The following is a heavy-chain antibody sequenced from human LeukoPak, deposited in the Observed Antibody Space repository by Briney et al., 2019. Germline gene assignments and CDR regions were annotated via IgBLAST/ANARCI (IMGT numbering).Heavy chain of an antibody. Sequence: GGSLRLSCAASGFTFNNYAMNWVRQAPGKGLQWVSAVSGDGQRTFYADSVKGRFTIFRDNSMNTPSLQMNSLRVEDTAVYYCAKEQDNLLLLSHFEYWGQGILVTVSA. CDR1: GFTFNNYA. J-gene: IGHJ4*02. CDR2: VSGDGQRT. CDR3: AKEQDNLLLLSHFEY. D-gene: IGHD1-14*01. V-gene: IGHV3-23*01.